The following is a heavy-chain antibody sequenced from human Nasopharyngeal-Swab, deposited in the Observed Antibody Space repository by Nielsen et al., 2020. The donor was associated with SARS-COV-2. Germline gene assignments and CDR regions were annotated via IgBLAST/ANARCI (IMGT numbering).Heavy chain of an antibody. D-gene: IGHD2-15*01. CDR1: GFIFSDSA. Sequence: GGSLRLSCAVSGFIFSDSAIHWVRQASGKGLEWVGRIRSKGNSYATAYAASVKGRFTISRDDSKNTAYLQMNSLITEDTAVYYCTRCGGSCYTGKDYWGQGTLVTVSS. CDR2: IRSKGNSYAT. V-gene: IGHV3-73*01. J-gene: IGHJ4*02. CDR3: TRCGGSCYTGKDY.